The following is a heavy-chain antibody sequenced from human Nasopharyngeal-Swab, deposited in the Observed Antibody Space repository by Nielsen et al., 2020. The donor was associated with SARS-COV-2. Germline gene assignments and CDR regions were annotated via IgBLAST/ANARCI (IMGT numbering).Heavy chain of an antibody. CDR1: GGTFSSYD. CDR2: MNPNSGNT. D-gene: IGHD1-26*01. CDR3: ARGFKEGAPPRDYFDY. V-gene: IGHV1-8*02. J-gene: IGHJ4*02. Sequence: ASVKVSCKASGGTFSSYDINWVRQATGQGLEWMGWMNPNSGNTGYAQKFQGRVTMTRNTSISTAYMELSSLRSEDTAVYYCARGFKEGAPPRDYFDYWGQGTLVTVSS.